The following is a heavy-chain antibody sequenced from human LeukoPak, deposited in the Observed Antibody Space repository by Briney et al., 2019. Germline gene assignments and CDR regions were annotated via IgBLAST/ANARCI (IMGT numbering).Heavy chain of an antibody. CDR3: ARGVGGYSGYDWFDP. V-gene: IGHV4-34*01. Sequence: SKTLSLTCAVYGGSFSGYYWSWIRQPPGTGLEWIGEINHSGSTNYNPSLKSRVTISVDTSKNQFSLKLSSVTAADTAVYYCARGVGGYSGYDWFDPWGQGTLVTVSS. J-gene: IGHJ5*02. CDR2: INHSGST. CDR1: GGSFSGYY. D-gene: IGHD5-12*01.